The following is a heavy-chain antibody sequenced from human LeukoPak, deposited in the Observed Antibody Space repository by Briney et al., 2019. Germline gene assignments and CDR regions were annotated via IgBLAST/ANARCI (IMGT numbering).Heavy chain of an antibody. Sequence: GGSLRLSCAASGFTFSSYAMHWVRQAPGKGLEWVAVISYDGSNKYYADSVKGRFTISRDNSKNTLYLQMNSLRAEDTAVYYCARDRGSSGWSEFDYWGQGTLVTVSS. CDR3: ARDRGSSGWSEFDY. V-gene: IGHV3-30-3*01. J-gene: IGHJ4*02. D-gene: IGHD6-19*01. CDR2: ISYDGSNK. CDR1: GFTFSSYA.